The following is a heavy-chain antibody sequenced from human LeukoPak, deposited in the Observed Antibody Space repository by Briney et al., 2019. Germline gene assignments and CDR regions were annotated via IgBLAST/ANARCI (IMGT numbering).Heavy chain of an antibody. V-gene: IGHV4-61*02. CDR1: GGSINSGSYS. J-gene: IGHJ5*02. Sequence: SETLSLTCSVSGGSINSGSYSWTWIRQPAGKGLEWIGRIYASGGTNYNPSPKSRVTISLDTSKKQFSLKLSSVTAADTAVYYCAREVINWFDPWGQGTLVTVSS. CDR2: IYASGGT. D-gene: IGHD2-21*01. CDR3: AREVINWFDP.